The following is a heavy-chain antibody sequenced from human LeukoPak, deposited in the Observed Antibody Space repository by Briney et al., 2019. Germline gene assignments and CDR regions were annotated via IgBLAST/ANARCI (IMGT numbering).Heavy chain of an antibody. V-gene: IGHV3-7*01. CDR3: ARDRPEEVAGIDY. Sequence: PGGSLRLSCAASGFTFSSYWMSWVRQAPGKGLEWVANIKQDGSEKYYVDSVKGRFTISRDNAKNSLHLQMNSLRAEDTAVYYCARDRPEEVAGIDYWGQGTLVTVSS. CDR1: GFTFSSYW. J-gene: IGHJ4*02. D-gene: IGHD1-14*01. CDR2: IKQDGSEK.